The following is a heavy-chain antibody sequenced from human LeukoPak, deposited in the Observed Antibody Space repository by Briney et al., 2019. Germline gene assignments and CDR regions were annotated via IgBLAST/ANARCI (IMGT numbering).Heavy chain of an antibody. CDR1: GFTFSSYA. V-gene: IGHV3-30-3*01. CDR2: ISYDGSNK. CDR3: AGRPTGYSSGYIH. J-gene: IGHJ4*02. D-gene: IGHD5-18*01. Sequence: GGSLRLSCAASGFTFSSYAMHWVRQASGKGLEWVAVISYDGSNKYYADSVKGRFTISRDNSENIVYLQMNNLRVEDTAVYYCAGRPTGYSSGYIHWGQGTLVTVSS.